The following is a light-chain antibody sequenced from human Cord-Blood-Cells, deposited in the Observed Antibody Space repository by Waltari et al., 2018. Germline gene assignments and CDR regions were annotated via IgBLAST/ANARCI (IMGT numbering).Light chain of an antibody. CDR1: QSISSY. Sequence: DIQMTQSPSSLSASVGDRVTITCRASQSISSYLNWYQQKPGKAPKLLIYGASSRATGIPDRFSGSGSGTDFTLTISRLEPEDFAVYYCQQYGSSPPFGQGTKVEIK. V-gene: IGKV1-39*01. J-gene: IGKJ1*01. CDR3: QQYGSSPP. CDR2: GAS.